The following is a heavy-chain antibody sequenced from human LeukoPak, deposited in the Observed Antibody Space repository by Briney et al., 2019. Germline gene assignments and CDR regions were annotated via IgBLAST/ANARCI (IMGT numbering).Heavy chain of an antibody. D-gene: IGHD6-19*01. Sequence: GRSLRLSCAASGFTFDDYAMHWVRQAPGKGLEWVSGISWNSGSIGYADSVKGRFTISRDNAKNSLYLQMNSLRAEDTALYYCAKDAVAGTYGDYYYYYMDVWGKGTTVTISS. CDR1: GFTFDDYA. V-gene: IGHV3-9*01. J-gene: IGHJ6*03. CDR3: AKDAVAGTYGDYYYYYMDV. CDR2: ISWNSGSI.